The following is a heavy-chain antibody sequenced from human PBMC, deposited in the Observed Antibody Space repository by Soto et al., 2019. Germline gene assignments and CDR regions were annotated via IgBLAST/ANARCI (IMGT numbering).Heavy chain of an antibody. J-gene: IGHJ4*02. V-gene: IGHV4-59*01. CDR2: IYYSGST. D-gene: IGHD4-17*01. CDR3: SRVGGYYGDYPNFDY. CDR1: GSSISPYY. Sequence: TLSLTCFVSGSSISPYYWTWIRQPPGKGLEWIGNIYYSGSTNYNPSLKSRVTISVDTSKKQFSLKLTSVTAADTAVYYCSRVGGYYGDYPNFDYWGQGTRVTVSS.